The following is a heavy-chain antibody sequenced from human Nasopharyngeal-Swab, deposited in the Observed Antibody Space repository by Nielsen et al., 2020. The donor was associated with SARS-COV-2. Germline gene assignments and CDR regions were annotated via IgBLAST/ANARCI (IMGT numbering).Heavy chain of an antibody. D-gene: IGHD3-10*01. CDR1: GGSISSSSYY. CDR2: IYYSGST. CDR3: ARTTLLWFGELWLGARRNAFDI. Sequence: SETLSLTCTVSGGSISSSSYYWGWIRQPPAKGLEGFGSIYYSGSTYYNPSLKCRVTISVDTSKNQFSLKLSSVTAADTAVYYCARTTLLWFGELWLGARRNAFDIWGQGTMVTVSS. V-gene: IGHV4-39*01. J-gene: IGHJ3*02.